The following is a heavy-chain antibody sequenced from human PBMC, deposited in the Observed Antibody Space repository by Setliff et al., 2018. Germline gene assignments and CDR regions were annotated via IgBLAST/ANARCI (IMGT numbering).Heavy chain of an antibody. V-gene: IGHV1-69-2*01. CDR1: GYTFTDYY. Sequence: ASVKVSCKASGYTFTDYYMHWVQQAPGKGLEWMGRVDPEDGETIYAEKFQGRVTMTRDTSTSTVYMELSSLRSEDTAVYYCARALQFLEWSNYDYWGQGTLVTVSS. D-gene: IGHD3-3*01. CDR2: VDPEDGET. J-gene: IGHJ4*02. CDR3: ARALQFLEWSNYDY.